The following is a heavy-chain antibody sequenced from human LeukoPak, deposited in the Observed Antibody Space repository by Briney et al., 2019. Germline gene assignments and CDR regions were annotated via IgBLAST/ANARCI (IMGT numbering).Heavy chain of an antibody. CDR1: GFTFSSYA. J-gene: IGHJ4*02. CDR3: GKDLVAQGFHILTCRTFDY. V-gene: IGHV3-23*01. Sequence: PGGSLRLSCAASGFTFSSYAMSWVRQAPGKGLEWVSAISGSGGSTYYADSVKGRFTISRDNSKNTLYLQMNSRRAEDTAVYYLGKDLVAQGFHILTCRTFDYWGQGTLVTVSS. D-gene: IGHD3-9*01. CDR2: ISGSGGST.